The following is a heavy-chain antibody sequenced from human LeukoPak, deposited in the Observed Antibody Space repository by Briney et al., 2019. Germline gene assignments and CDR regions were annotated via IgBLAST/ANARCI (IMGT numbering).Heavy chain of an antibody. D-gene: IGHD3-10*01. CDR2: INHSGST. Sequence: PSETLPLTCAVYGGSFSGYYWSWIRQPPGKGLEWIGEINHSGSTNYNPSLKSRVTISVDTSKNQFSLKLSSVTAADTAVYYCARSLYGSGSPHFDYWGQGTLVTVSS. J-gene: IGHJ4*02. CDR1: GGSFSGYY. V-gene: IGHV4-34*01. CDR3: ARSLYGSGSPHFDY.